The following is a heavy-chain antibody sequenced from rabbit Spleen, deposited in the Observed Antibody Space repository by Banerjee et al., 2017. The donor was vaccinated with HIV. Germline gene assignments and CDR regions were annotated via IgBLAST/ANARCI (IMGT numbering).Heavy chain of an antibody. J-gene: IGHJ6*01. Sequence: QSLEESGGGLVKPGGTLTLTCTASGVSFNFNNYMCWVRQAPGKGLEWIGCVDVGSSGFTYFASWAKGRFTISKTSSTTVTLQMTSLTAADTATYFCARDTSSSFSSYGMDLWGQGTLVTVS. V-gene: IGHV1S40*01. CDR1: GVSFNFNNY. CDR2: VDVGSSGFT. CDR3: ARDTSSSFSSYGMDL. D-gene: IGHD1-1*01.